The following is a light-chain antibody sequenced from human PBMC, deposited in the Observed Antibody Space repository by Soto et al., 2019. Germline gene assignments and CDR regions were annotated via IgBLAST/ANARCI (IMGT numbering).Light chain of an antibody. CDR2: GAS. Sequence: EIVLTQSPGTLSLSPGERATLSCRASQSVSSSYLAWYQQKPGQAPRLLIYGASSRATGIPDRFSGSGSGTYFSLTISRLEPEDFAVYYCPQYGSSPPVTFGQGTRLEI. J-gene: IGKJ5*01. V-gene: IGKV3-20*01. CDR3: PQYGSSPPVT. CDR1: QSVSSSY.